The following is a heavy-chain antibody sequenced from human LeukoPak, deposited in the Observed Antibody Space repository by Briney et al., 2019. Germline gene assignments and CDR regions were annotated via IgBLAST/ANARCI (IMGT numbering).Heavy chain of an antibody. D-gene: IGHD6-6*01. CDR2: IYYRGST. CDR3: ASFFPSSSPDWFDP. V-gene: IGHV4-39*07. J-gene: IGHJ5*02. CDR1: GGSISSSTYY. Sequence: PSETLSLTCTVSGGSISSSTYYWGWIRQPPGKGLEWIGSIYYRGSTYYNPSLKSRVTISVDTSKNQFSLKLSSVTAADTAVYYCASFFPSSSPDWFDPWGQGTLVTVSS.